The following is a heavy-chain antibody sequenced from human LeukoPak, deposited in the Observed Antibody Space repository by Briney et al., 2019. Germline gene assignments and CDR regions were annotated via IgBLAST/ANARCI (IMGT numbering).Heavy chain of an antibody. J-gene: IGHJ4*02. CDR2: IIPIFGTA. V-gene: IGHV1-69*05. Sequence: ASVKVSCKASGYTFTDYYLYWVRQTPGQGLEWMGGIIPIFGTANYAQKFQGRVTITTDESTSTAYMELSSLRPEDTAVYYCARGKALLRFLEWAPLDYWGQGTLVTVSS. D-gene: IGHD3-3*01. CDR1: GYTFTDYY. CDR3: ARGKALLRFLEWAPLDY.